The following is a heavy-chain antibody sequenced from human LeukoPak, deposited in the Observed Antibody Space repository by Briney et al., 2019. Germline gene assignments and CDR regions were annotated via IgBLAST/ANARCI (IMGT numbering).Heavy chain of an antibody. CDR3: ARHHTGSGWYKANYYGMDV. D-gene: IGHD6-19*01. Sequence: SETLSLTCTVSGGSISSGGYSWSWIRQHPGKGLEWIGYIYYSGSTNYNPSLKSRVTISVDTSKNQFSLKLSSVTAADTAVYYCARHHTGSGWYKANYYGMDVWGQGTTVTVSS. V-gene: IGHV4-61*08. J-gene: IGHJ6*02. CDR2: IYYSGST. CDR1: GGSISSGGYS.